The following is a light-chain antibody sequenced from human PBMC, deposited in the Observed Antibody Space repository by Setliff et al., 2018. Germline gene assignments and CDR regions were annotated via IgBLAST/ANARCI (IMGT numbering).Light chain of an antibody. Sequence: LTQPASVSGPPGQSITISCTGTRSDIGAQDSVSWFQQHPDKAPRLIIFYVNNRPSGVSNRFSGSKSGNTAPLTISGLRAEDEADYFCSSYTHSNTQVFGGGTKVTVL. CDR3: SSYTHSNTQV. CDR1: RSDIGAQDS. J-gene: IGLJ2*01. V-gene: IGLV2-14*03. CDR2: YVN.